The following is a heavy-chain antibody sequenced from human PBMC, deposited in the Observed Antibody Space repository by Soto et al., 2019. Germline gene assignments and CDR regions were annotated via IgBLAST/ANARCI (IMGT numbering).Heavy chain of an antibody. CDR3: ARGYSSSWTVLYYGMDV. V-gene: IGHV1-69*06. Sequence: RASVQVSCKASGGSFSSFAFSWVRQAPGQGLEWMGGIIPMFGSANYAQKFQGRVTITADKSTSTAYMELSSLRSEDTAVYYCARGYSSSWTVLYYGMDVWGQGTTVTVSS. J-gene: IGHJ6*02. CDR1: GGSFSSFA. CDR2: IIPMFGSA. D-gene: IGHD6-13*01.